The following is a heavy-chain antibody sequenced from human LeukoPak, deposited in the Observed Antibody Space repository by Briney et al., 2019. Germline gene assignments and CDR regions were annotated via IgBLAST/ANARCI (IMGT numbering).Heavy chain of an antibody. D-gene: IGHD1-26*01. CDR3: ARDRMLVGARWTFDY. Sequence: SGGSLRLSCAAFGFTFSDYYMSWIRQAPGKGLEWVSYISSSGSTIYYADSVKGRFTISRDNAKNSLYLQMNSLRAEDTAVYYCARDRMLVGARWTFDYWGQGTLVTVSS. J-gene: IGHJ4*02. V-gene: IGHV3-11*01. CDR2: ISSSGSTI. CDR1: GFTFSDYY.